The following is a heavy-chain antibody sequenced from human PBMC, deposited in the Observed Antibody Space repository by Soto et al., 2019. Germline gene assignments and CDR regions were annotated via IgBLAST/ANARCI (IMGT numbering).Heavy chain of an antibody. CDR3: ARERRSSNYDFWSGHGYYFDY. D-gene: IGHD3-3*01. Sequence: EVQLVESGGGLVQPGGSLRLSCAASGFTFSSYWMSWVRQAPGKGLEWVANIKQDGSEKYYVDSVKGRFTISRDNAKNSLYLQMNSLRAEDTAVYYCARERRSSNYDFWSGHGYYFDYWGQGTLVTGSS. CDR2: IKQDGSEK. V-gene: IGHV3-7*01. J-gene: IGHJ4*02. CDR1: GFTFSSYW.